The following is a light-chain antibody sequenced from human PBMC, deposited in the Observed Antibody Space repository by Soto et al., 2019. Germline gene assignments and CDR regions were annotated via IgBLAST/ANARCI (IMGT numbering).Light chain of an antibody. J-gene: IGKJ3*01. CDR3: QQYNNWPFT. Sequence: EIVMTQSPATLSVSPGERATLSCRASQSVSSNLAWYQQKPGQAPRLLIYGASTRATGIPARFSGSGSGTDFTLTISSLQCEDFAVYYWQQYNNWPFTFGPGTKVDIK. CDR2: GAS. V-gene: IGKV3-15*01. CDR1: QSVSSN.